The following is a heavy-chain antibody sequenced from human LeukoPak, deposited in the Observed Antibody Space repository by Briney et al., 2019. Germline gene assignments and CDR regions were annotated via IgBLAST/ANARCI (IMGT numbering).Heavy chain of an antibody. J-gene: IGHJ4*02. CDR2: IYSSGYT. V-gene: IGHV4-4*07. Sequence: SETLSLTCTVSGGASRSNYWNWTRQPAGMGLEWIGRIYSSGYTNDNPFLKSRITMSVDMSKNQFPLRLNSVTAADTAVYYCARGEHSVDSWGQGMLVTVSS. CDR3: ARGEHSVDS. D-gene: IGHD1/OR15-1a*01. CDR1: GGASRSNY.